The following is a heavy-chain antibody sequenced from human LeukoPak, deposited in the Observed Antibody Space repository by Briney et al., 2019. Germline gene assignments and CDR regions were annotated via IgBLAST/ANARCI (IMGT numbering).Heavy chain of an antibody. Sequence: GGSLRLSCAASGFTFSNYEMNWVRQAPGKGLEWVSYISGSGSTIYYADSVKGRFTISRDNAKDSLYLQMNSLRAENTAVYYCARVRSGYSHENYFDYWGQGTLVTVSS. CDR3: ARVRSGYSHENYFDY. CDR1: GFTFSNYE. J-gene: IGHJ4*02. D-gene: IGHD5-18*01. V-gene: IGHV3-48*03. CDR2: ISGSGSTI.